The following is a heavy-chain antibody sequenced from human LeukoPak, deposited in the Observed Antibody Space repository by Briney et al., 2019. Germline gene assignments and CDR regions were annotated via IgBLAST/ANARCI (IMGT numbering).Heavy chain of an antibody. Sequence: PSETLSLTCTVSGGSISSYYWSWIRQPPGKGLEWIGSIYYSGSTYYNPSLKSRVTISVDTSKNQFSLKLSSVTAADTAVYYCARHDPEATIFGFDYWGQGTLVTVSS. D-gene: IGHD3-3*01. J-gene: IGHJ4*02. CDR1: GGSISSYY. CDR3: ARHDPEATIFGFDY. V-gene: IGHV4-59*05. CDR2: IYYSGST.